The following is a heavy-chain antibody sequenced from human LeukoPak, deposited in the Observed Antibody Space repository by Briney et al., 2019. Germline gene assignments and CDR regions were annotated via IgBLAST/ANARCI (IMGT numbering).Heavy chain of an antibody. CDR1: GGSISSYS. CDR2: LYRGGST. V-gene: IGHV4-4*07. CDR3: AGSYGAANWYFHL. D-gene: IGHD4/OR15-4a*01. J-gene: IGHJ2*01. Sequence: SETLSLTCTVSGGSISSYSWSWIRQPAGKGLEWIGRLYRGGSTNNNPSLKSRVSMSVHTSKNQFSLRLSSVTAADTAVYYCAGSYGAANWYFHLWGRGTLVTVSS.